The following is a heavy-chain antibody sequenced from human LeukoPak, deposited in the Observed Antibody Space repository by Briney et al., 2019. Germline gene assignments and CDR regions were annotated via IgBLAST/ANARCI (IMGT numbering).Heavy chain of an antibody. CDR3: AGYQPYSSSFWFDY. V-gene: IGHV4-34*01. D-gene: IGHD6-13*01. J-gene: IGHJ4*02. Sequence: SETLSLTCAVYGGSFSGYYWSWIRQPPGKGLEWIGEINHSGSTNYNPSLKSRVTISVDTSKNQFSLKLSSVTAADTAVYYCAGYQPYSSSFWFDYWGQGTLVTVSS. CDR2: INHSGST. CDR1: GGSFSGYY.